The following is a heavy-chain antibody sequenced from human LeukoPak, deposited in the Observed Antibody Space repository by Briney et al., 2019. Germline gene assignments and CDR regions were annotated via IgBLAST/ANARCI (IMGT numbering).Heavy chain of an antibody. D-gene: IGHD3-9*01. CDR1: GFTFSDYY. CDR3: ARVIGGIRYFDWYNWFDP. J-gene: IGHJ5*02. CDR2: ISSSSSYT. V-gene: IGHV3-11*05. Sequence: PGGSLRLSCAASGFTFSDYYMSWIRQAPGKGLEWVSYISSSSSYTNYADSVKGRFTISRDNAKNSLYLQMNSLRAEDTAVYYCARVIGGIRYFDWYNWFDPWGQGTLVTVSS.